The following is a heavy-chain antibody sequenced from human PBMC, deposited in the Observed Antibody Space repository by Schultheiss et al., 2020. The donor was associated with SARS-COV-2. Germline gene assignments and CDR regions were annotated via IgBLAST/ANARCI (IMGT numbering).Heavy chain of an antibody. D-gene: IGHD5-18*01. V-gene: IGHV4-59*12. CDR3: ARRGYTFGSPTFDY. CDR1: GGSISSYY. CDR2: IYYNGNT. J-gene: IGHJ4*02. Sequence: SETLSLTCTVSGGSISSYYWSWIRQPPGKGLEWIGYIYYNGNTNYNPSLKSRVTISVDTSKNQFSLKLSSVTAADTAVYYCARRGYTFGSPTFDYWGQGTLVTVSS.